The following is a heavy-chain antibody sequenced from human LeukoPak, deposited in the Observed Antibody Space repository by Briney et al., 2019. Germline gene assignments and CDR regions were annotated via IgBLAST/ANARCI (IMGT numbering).Heavy chain of an antibody. Sequence: GGSLRLSCAASGFTFSSYAMHWVRQAPGKGLEWVAVISYDGSNKYYADSVKGRFTISRDNSKNTLYLQMNSLRAEDTAVYYCARGYDAFDIWGQGTMVTVSS. CDR2: ISYDGSNK. V-gene: IGHV3-30-3*01. CDR3: ARGYDAFDI. CDR1: GFTFSSYA. J-gene: IGHJ3*02.